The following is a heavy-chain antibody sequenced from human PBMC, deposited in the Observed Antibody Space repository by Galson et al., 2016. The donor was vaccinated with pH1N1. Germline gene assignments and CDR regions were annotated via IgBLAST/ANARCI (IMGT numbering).Heavy chain of an antibody. CDR2: INEDGSKI. CDR1: GFGLSSFW. V-gene: IGHV3-7*01. D-gene: IGHD5-12*01. Sequence: SLRLSCAASGFGLSSFWMTWVRQAPEKGLEWVANINEDGSKIYYVDSVKGRFTISRDNAKNSLYLQMNSLRAEDTAVYYCARSIGNIGAHWGQGTLVTVSS. J-gene: IGHJ4*02. CDR3: ARSIGNIGAH.